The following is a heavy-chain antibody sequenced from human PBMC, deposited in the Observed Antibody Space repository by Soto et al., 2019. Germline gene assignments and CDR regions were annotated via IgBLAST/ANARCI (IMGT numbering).Heavy chain of an antibody. CDR2: FDPEDGET. CDR1: GYTLTELS. D-gene: IGHD6-13*01. V-gene: IGHV1-24*01. CDR3: ATAGIAAAGDQDAYYYYYGMDV. J-gene: IGHJ6*02. Sequence: ASVKVSFKVSGYTLTELSMHWVRQAPGKGLEWMGGFDPEDGETIYAQKFQGRVTMTEDTSTDTAYMELSSLRSEDTAVYYCATAGIAAAGDQDAYYYYYGMDVWGQGTTVTVSS.